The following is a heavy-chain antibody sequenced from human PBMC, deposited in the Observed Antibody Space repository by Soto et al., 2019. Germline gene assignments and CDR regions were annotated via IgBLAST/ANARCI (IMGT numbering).Heavy chain of an antibody. Sequence: QVQLVQSGAEVKKPGSSVKVSCKASGGTFSSYSINWVRQAPGQGLEWMGEIIPIFGTANYAQKFQGRVTITADDATSTAYMELSSLRSEDTAVYYGARYGGRHSGGIDYWGQGTLVTVSS. CDR3: ARYGGRHSGGIDY. CDR1: GGTFSSYS. CDR2: IIPIFGTA. D-gene: IGHD1-26*01. V-gene: IGHV1-69*01. J-gene: IGHJ4*02.